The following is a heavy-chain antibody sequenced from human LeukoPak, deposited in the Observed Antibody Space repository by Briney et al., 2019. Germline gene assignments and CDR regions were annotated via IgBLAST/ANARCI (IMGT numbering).Heavy chain of an antibody. J-gene: IGHJ6*03. CDR3: ARPLGYCSSTSCSPSSYYYYMDV. V-gene: IGHV3-11*04. D-gene: IGHD2-2*01. CDR2: ISNSGSTI. Sequence: PGGSLRLSCAASGFTFSDYYMSWIRQAPGKGLEWVSYISNSGSTIYYADSVKGRFTISRDNAKNSLYLQMNSLRAEDTAVYYCARPLGYCSSTSCSPSSYYYYMDVWGKGTTVTVSS. CDR1: GFTFSDYY.